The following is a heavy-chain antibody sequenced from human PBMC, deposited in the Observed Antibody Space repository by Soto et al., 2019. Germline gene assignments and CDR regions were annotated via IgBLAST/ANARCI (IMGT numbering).Heavy chain of an antibody. Sequence: QAQVVQSGAEVRKPGSSVKLSCKASEGTFNSYAIAWVRQAPGQGLEWMGGIIPYYNTLNYAQKFQDRVTITADDYTSTVYMELSSLRSDETAIYSCASGASRWYPYCFDSWAQGTLVTVSS. CDR3: ASGASRWYPYCFDS. CDR1: EGTFNSYA. CDR2: IIPYYNTL. J-gene: IGHJ4*02. D-gene: IGHD6-13*01. V-gene: IGHV1-69*01.